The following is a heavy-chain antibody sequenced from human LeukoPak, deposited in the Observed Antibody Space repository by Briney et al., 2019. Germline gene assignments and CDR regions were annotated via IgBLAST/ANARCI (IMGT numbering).Heavy chain of an antibody. CDR1: GGSISSGGSY. CDR2: IYYSGST. Sequence: SQTLSLTCTVSGGSISSGGSYWSWIRQHPGKGLEWIGYIYYSGSTCYNPSLKSRVTISVDTSKNQFSLKLSSVTAADTAVYYCARDQDGYDFDAFDIWGQGTMVTVSS. D-gene: IGHD5-12*01. J-gene: IGHJ3*02. V-gene: IGHV4-31*03. CDR3: ARDQDGYDFDAFDI.